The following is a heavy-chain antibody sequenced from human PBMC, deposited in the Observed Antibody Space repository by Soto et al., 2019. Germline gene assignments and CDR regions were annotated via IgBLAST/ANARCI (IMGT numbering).Heavy chain of an antibody. CDR3: AREYYDSSVGDIHFDY. V-gene: IGHV4-59*01. CDR1: GGSISSYY. J-gene: IGHJ4*02. CDR2: IYYSGST. D-gene: IGHD3-22*01. Sequence: TSETLSLTCTVSGGSISSYYWSWIRQPPGKGLEWIGYIYYSGSTNYNPSLKSRVTISVDTSKNQFSLKLSSVTAADTAVYYCAREYYDSSVGDIHFDYWGQGTLVTVSS.